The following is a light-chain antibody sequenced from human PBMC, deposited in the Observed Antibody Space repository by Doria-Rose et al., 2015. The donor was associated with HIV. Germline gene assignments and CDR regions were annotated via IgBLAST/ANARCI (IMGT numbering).Light chain of an antibody. Sequence: DIQLTQSPSSLSASVGDRVTISCQASQDINNCLNWYQQKPGKAPKLLIYDAPILETGVPSRFSGSGSVTDFNFTVSSLQPEDIATYYCQQYENLPLTFGGGTKIEI. CDR1: QDINNC. CDR3: QQYENLPLT. CDR2: DAP. V-gene: IGKV1-33*01. J-gene: IGKJ4*01.